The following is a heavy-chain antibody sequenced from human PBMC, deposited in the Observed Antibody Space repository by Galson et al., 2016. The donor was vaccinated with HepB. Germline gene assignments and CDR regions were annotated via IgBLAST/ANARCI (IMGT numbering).Heavy chain of an antibody. D-gene: IGHD3-3*01. CDR3: ARQEGEGLLHLTSLYGMDV. CDR2: IYPGDSDT. V-gene: IGHV5-51*01. J-gene: IGHJ6*04. Sequence: QSGAEVKKTGESLKISCKGSGCSFTSYWIGWVRQMPGKGLEWMGIIYPGDSDTRYSPSFQGHVTISADKSMSTAYLQWSSLKASDTAIYYCARQEGEGLLHLTSLYGMDVWGTGTTVTVSS. CDR1: GCSFTSYW.